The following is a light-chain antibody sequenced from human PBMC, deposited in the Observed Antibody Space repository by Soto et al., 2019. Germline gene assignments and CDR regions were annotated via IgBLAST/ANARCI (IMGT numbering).Light chain of an antibody. J-gene: IGLJ2*01. CDR1: SSNIGAPND. Sequence: QSVLTQPPSVSGAPGQRVTISCTGSSSNIGAPNDIRWYQQLPGTAPKLLIFENTNRPSGVPDRFSGSKSGTAASLAITGLQADDEADYYCQSYDSALGGWIFGGGTQLTVL. CDR2: ENT. V-gene: IGLV1-40*01. CDR3: QSYDSALGGWI.